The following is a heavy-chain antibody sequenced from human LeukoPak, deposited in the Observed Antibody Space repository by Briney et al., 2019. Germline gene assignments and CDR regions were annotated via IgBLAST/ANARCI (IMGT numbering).Heavy chain of an antibody. V-gene: IGHV3-23*01. CDR1: GFTFSSFA. Sequence: GGSLRLSCAASGFTFSSFAMSWVRQAPGKGLEWVSGISGSGGNTYHADSVKGRFTVSRDNSKNTLYLQMNSLRAEDTAVYYCAKRASGSGTSLYYLDYWGQGTLVTVSS. J-gene: IGHJ4*02. CDR2: ISGSGGNT. D-gene: IGHD3-10*01. CDR3: AKRASGSGTSLYYLDY.